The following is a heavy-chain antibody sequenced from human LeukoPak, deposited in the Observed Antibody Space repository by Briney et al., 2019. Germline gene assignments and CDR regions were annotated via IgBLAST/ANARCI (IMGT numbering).Heavy chain of an antibody. D-gene: IGHD2-15*01. V-gene: IGHV4-61*02. CDR2: IYTSEST. J-gene: IGHJ3*02. CDR1: GDSISSGSYY. Sequence: PSETLSLTCTVSGDSISSGSYYWSWIRQPAGKGLEWIGRIYTSESTNYNPSLKSRVTISADTSKNQFSLKLSSVTAADTAVYYCARDYGGDIVVVVAASGPPHDAFDIWGQGTMVTVSS. CDR3: ARDYGGDIVVVVAASGPPHDAFDI.